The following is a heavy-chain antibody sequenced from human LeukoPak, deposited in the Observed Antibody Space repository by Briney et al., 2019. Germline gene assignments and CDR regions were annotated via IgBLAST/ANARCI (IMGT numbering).Heavy chain of an antibody. Sequence: ASVKVSCKASGYISSDYAIQWARQAPGQGLEWMGWINAGNGKTKYSQKFQGRVTIARETSASTAYMELSGLRSEDTAVYYCARARWTSTVTTYYLDYWGQGTLVTVSS. V-gene: IGHV1-3*01. CDR1: GYISSDYA. CDR3: ARARWTSTVTTYYLDY. J-gene: IGHJ4*02. D-gene: IGHD4-17*01. CDR2: INAGNGKT.